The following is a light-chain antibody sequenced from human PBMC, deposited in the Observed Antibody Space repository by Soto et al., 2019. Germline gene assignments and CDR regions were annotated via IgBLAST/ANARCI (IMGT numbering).Light chain of an antibody. CDR3: QQGSNWPRT. V-gene: IGKV3D-20*02. CDR2: GAS. Sequence: EIVLTQSPGTLSLSPGERATLSGRASQSVINNYLAWYQQKPGQAPRLLIYGASNRATGIPDRFSGSGSGTDFTLTISWLEPEDFAVYYCQQGSNWPRTFGGGTKVDIK. CDR1: QSVINNY. J-gene: IGKJ4*01.